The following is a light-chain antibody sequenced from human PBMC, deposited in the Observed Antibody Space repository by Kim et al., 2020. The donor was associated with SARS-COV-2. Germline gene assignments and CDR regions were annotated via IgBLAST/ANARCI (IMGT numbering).Light chain of an antibody. Sequence: DILLTQSPSTLSASVGDRVTITCQASQNLRNFLAWYRQKPGKAPELLIYRISSLEVGVPSRFTGGGSGTEFTLTIGSLQPDDFATYYCQQYLTYPLTFGGGTKVDIK. CDR1: QNLRNF. CDR2: RIS. V-gene: IGKV1-5*03. CDR3: QQYLTYPLT. J-gene: IGKJ4*01.